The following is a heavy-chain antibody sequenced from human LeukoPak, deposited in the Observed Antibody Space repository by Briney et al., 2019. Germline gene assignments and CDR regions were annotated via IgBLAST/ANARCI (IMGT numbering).Heavy chain of an antibody. J-gene: IGHJ6*02. CDR2: IIPILGIA. CDR1: GGTFSSYT. D-gene: IGHD1-20*01. V-gene: IGHV1-69*02. CDR3: AGAAYSWNDYYYYGMDV. Sequence: SVKVSCKASGGTFSSYTISWVRQAPGQGLEWMGRIIPILGIANYAQKFQGRVTITADKSTSTAYMELSSLRSEDTAVYYCAGAAYSWNDYYYYGMDVWGQGTTVTVSS.